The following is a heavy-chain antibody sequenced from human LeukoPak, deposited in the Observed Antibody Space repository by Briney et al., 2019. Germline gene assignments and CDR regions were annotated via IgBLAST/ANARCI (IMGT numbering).Heavy chain of an antibody. D-gene: IGHD3-3*01. Sequence: GGSLSLSCAASGFTFTNYWMSWVRQAPGKGLEWVANIKQDGSEIFHVDSVKGRFTISRDNAKSSLYLQVNSLRAEDTAVYYCARGGGDFWSAYYSGYYFDYLGERTLVTVSS. CDR2: IKQDGSEI. CDR1: GFTFTNYW. CDR3: ARGGGDFWSAYYSGYYFDY. V-gene: IGHV3-7*01. J-gene: IGHJ4*02.